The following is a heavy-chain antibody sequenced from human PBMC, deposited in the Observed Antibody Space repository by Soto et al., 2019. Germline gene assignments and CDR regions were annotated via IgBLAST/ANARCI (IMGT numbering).Heavy chain of an antibody. CDR3: ASYEDTAMVTRYYYGMDV. CDR2: IIPIFGTA. V-gene: IGHV1-69*13. Sequence: RASVKVSCKASGGTFSSYAISWVRQAPGQGLEWMGGIIPIFGTANYAQKFQGRVTITADESTSTAYMELSSLRSEDTAVYYCASYEDTAMVTRYYYGMDVWGQGTTVTVS. J-gene: IGHJ6*02. CDR1: GGTFSSYA. D-gene: IGHD5-18*01.